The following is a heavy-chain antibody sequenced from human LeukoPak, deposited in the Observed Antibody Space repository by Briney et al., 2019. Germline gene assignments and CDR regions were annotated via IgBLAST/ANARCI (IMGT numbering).Heavy chain of an antibody. CDR1: GFTFSSYA. CDR3: ARAGYSYGTGYYFDY. J-gene: IGHJ4*02. CDR2: IYYTGAT. D-gene: IGHD5-18*01. V-gene: IGHV4-59*01. Sequence: PGGSLRLSCVASGFTFSSYAMSWIRLPPGKGLEWIGYIYYTGATYYNPSLKSRVTISLDTSKNQFSLKPSSVTAADAAVYYCARAGYSYGTGYYFDYWGQGALVTVSS.